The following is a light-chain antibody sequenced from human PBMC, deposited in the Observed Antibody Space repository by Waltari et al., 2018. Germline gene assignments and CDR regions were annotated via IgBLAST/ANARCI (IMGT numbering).Light chain of an antibody. Sequence: QSALTQPPSASGSPGQSVTISCTGTSSDVGGYNYVSWYQHHPGKAPKLMISEVNKRPSGVPERFAGSKSGNTASRTVSGLQADDEADYYCTSYAGSHNWVFGGGTKLTVL. CDR2: EVN. CDR1: SSDVGGYNY. V-gene: IGLV2-8*01. CDR3: TSYAGSHNWV. J-gene: IGLJ2*01.